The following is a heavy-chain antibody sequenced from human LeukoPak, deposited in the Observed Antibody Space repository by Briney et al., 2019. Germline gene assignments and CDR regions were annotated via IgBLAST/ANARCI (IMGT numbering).Heavy chain of an antibody. J-gene: IGHJ4*02. CDR1: GGSISSGSYY. CDR3: ARDQTYYYDSSGYYFDY. Sequence: SQTLSLTCTVSGGSISSGSYYWSWIRQSAGKGLEWIGRIYTSGSTNYNPSLKSRVTISVDTSKNQFSLKLSSVTAADTAVYYCARDQTYYYDSSGYYFDYWGQGTLVTVSS. V-gene: IGHV4-61*02. CDR2: IYTSGST. D-gene: IGHD3-22*01.